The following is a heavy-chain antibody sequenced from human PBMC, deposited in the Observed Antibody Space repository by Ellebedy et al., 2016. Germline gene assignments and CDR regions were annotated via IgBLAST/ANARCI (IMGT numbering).Heavy chain of an antibody. D-gene: IGHD3-16*01. CDR1: GGSINSGAYY. CDR2: ISTSGNT. V-gene: IGHV4-61*02. J-gene: IGHJ4*02. Sequence: SETLSLXXTVSGGSINSGAYYWTWIRQPSGKGPEWIGRISTSGNTIYNPSLRSRVTMSVDTSKNHFSLELTSVTVADTAVYYCATLTIPGGSDYWGQGALVTVSS. CDR3: ATLTIPGGSDY.